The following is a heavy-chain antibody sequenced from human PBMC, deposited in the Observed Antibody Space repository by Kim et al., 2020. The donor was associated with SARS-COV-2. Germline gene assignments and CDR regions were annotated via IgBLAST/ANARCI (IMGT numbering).Heavy chain of an antibody. D-gene: IGHD3-16*01. V-gene: IGHV3-23*02. J-gene: IGHJ3*02. CDR3: AKGPILTASYDAFDI. Sequence: EPVKGRFTISRNNPKNTLYLQMNSLRAEDTAVYYCAKGPILTASYDAFDIWGQGTMVTVSS.